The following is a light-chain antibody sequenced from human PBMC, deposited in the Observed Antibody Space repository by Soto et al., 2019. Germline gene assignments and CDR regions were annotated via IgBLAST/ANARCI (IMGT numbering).Light chain of an antibody. CDR1: QSVSSIY. V-gene: IGKV3-20*01. J-gene: IGKJ1*01. CDR2: GVS. Sequence: EIVMTQSPATLSVSPGERATLSCRASQSVSSIYLAWYQQKPGQAPRLLIYGVSSRATGIPDRFNGSGSGTDFTLTISRLEPEDFAVYYCQQYGTSPQTFGQGTKVDIK. CDR3: QQYGTSPQT.